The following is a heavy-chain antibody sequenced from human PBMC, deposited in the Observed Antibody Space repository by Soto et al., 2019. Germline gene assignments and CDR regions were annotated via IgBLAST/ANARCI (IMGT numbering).Heavy chain of an antibody. CDR2: IIPIFGPA. CDR1: GGTFSSHS. D-gene: IGHD1-1*01. J-gene: IGHJ6*02. Sequence: ASVKVSCKSSGGTFSSHSINWVRQAPGQGLEWMGGIIPIFGPANFAKNFQGRVTITADESTTTAYMEPSSLTSEDTAVYYCATGSFTSTGGRIGYHYNAMDVWGQGTTVTVSS. CDR3: ATGSFTSTGGRIGYHYNAMDV. V-gene: IGHV1-69*13.